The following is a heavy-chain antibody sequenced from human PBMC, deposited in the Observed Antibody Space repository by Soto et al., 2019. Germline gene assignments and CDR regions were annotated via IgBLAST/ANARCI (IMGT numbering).Heavy chain of an antibody. V-gene: IGHV5-51*01. CDR2: IYPGDSDT. CDR3: AGGSSWYRHYYGMDV. Sequence: GESLKISCTCSGYSFSTYWIAWVRQMPGKGLEWMGIIYPGDSDTRYSPSFQGQVTISAGKSSSTAYLQLSSLKASDTAMYYCAGGSSWYRHYYGMDVWGQGTTVTVSS. D-gene: IGHD6-13*01. CDR1: GYSFSTYW. J-gene: IGHJ6*02.